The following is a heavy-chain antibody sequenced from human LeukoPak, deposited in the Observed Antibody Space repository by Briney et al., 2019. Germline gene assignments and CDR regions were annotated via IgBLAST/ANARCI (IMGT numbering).Heavy chain of an antibody. D-gene: IGHD3-22*01. Sequence: SGGSLRLSCAASGFTFSSYSMNWVRQAPWKGLEWVSSISSSSSYIYYADSVKGRFTISRDNAKNSLYLQMNSLRAEDTAVYYCARAARKYYYDSSGYYYFDYWGRGTLVTVSS. CDR2: ISSSSSYI. V-gene: IGHV3-21*01. J-gene: IGHJ4*02. CDR3: ARAARKYYYDSSGYYYFDY. CDR1: GFTFSSYS.